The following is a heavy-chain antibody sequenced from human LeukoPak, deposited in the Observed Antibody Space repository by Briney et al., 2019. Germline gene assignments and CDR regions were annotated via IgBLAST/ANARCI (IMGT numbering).Heavy chain of an antibody. CDR2: ISGSGTNT. CDR1: GFTFSSYA. CDR3: ARGPYYYDSSGYLVPFDY. D-gene: IGHD3-22*01. V-gene: IGHV3-23*01. Sequence: GGSLRLSCAASGFTFSSYAMSWVRQAPGKGLEWVSAISGSGTNTYYVDSVKGRFTISRDNSKNTLYLQMNSLRAEDTAVYYCARGPYYYDSSGYLVPFDYWGQGTLVTVSS. J-gene: IGHJ4*02.